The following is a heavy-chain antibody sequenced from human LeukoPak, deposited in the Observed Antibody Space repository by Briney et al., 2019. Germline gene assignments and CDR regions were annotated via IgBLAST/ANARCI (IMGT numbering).Heavy chain of an antibody. CDR2: IWYDGSNK. D-gene: IGHD2-2*01. J-gene: IGHJ4*02. CDR3: ARGSSTSSV. CDR1: GFTFSCYG. Sequence: GGSLGLSCAASGFTFSCYGMHWVRQAPGKGLEWVAVIWYDGSNKYYADSVKGRFTISRDNSKNTLYPQMNSLRAEDTAVYYCARGSSTSSVWGQGTLVTVSS. V-gene: IGHV3-33*01.